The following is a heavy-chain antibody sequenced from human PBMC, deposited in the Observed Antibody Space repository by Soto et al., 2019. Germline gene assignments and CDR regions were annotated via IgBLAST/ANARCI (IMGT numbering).Heavy chain of an antibody. Sequence: SETLSLTCTVSGGSISSYYWSWIRQPPGKGLEWIGYIYYSGSTNYNPSLKSRVTILVDTSKNQFSLKLSSVTAADTAVYYCARVFLTKGDVGPLDYWGQGTLVTVSS. J-gene: IGHJ4*02. V-gene: IGHV4-59*01. CDR2: IYYSGST. CDR3: ARVFLTKGDVGPLDY. D-gene: IGHD2-21*02. CDR1: GGSISSYY.